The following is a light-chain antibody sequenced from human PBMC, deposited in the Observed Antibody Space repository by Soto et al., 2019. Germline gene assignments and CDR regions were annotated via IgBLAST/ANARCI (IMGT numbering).Light chain of an antibody. CDR1: QSVSSSY. V-gene: IGKV3-20*01. Sequence: EIVLTQSPGTLSVSPGERATLSCRASQSVSSSYLAWYQQKPGQAPRLLIYGASSRATGIPDRFSGSGSGTDFTLTISRLEPEDFAVYYCQQYGRSPLTFGGGTKVDIK. J-gene: IGKJ4*01. CDR2: GAS. CDR3: QQYGRSPLT.